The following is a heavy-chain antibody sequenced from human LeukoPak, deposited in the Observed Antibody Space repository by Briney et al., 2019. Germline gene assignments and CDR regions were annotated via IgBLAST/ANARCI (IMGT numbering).Heavy chain of an antibody. J-gene: IGHJ4*02. V-gene: IGHV1-46*01. CDR1: GYTFSSYY. Sequence: ASVKVSCKASGYTFSSYYMFWVRQAPGQGLEWMGIINPSRGSTSYAQRFQGRVTMTRDMSTSTVYMELSSLRFEDTAFYYCARDRGRYDSSGYYPPLFDYWGQGTLVTVSS. CDR3: ARDRGRYDSSGYYPPLFDY. CDR2: INPSRGST. D-gene: IGHD3-22*01.